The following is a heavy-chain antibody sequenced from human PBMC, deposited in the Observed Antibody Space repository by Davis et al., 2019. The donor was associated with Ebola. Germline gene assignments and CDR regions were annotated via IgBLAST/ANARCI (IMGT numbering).Heavy chain of an antibody. V-gene: IGHV3-30*02. J-gene: IGHJ4*02. CDR2: IWYDGSNK. D-gene: IGHD6-13*01. CDR3: AKDFAAAGDY. Sequence: PGGSLRLSCAASGFTSSSYAMHRVRHAPGKGLEREAVIWYDGSNKYYADSVRCRFTISRDNSKNTLYLQMNSLRAEDTAVYYCAKDFAAAGDYWGQGTLVTVSS. CDR1: GFTSSSYA.